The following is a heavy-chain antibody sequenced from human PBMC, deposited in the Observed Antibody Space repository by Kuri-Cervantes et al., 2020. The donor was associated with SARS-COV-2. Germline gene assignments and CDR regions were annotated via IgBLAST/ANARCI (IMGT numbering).Heavy chain of an antibody. J-gene: IGHJ4*02. CDR1: GFTFSSYS. Sequence: WGTLRLSCAASGFTFSSYSMSWVRQATGKGLEWVSYISSSSSTIYYADSVKGRFTISRDNAKNSLYLQMNSLRAEDTAVYYCARVPWDYWGQGTLVTVSS. V-gene: IGHV3-48*04. CDR2: ISSSSSTI. CDR3: ARVPWDY.